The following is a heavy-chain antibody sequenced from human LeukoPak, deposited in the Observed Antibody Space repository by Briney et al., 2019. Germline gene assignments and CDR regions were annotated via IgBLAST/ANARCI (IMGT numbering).Heavy chain of an antibody. CDR1: GGSISSGSHW. D-gene: IGHD1-26*01. V-gene: IGHV4-39*01. Sequence: SETLSLTCTVSGGSISSGSHWWGWIRQPPGGGLEWIGSIYYAESPSYNPSLKSRVTISVDMSKNQLSLKLSSVTAADAAVYYCARPSSSGNYYYWGQGTLVTVS. CDR3: ARPSSSGNYYY. CDR2: IYYAESP. J-gene: IGHJ4*02.